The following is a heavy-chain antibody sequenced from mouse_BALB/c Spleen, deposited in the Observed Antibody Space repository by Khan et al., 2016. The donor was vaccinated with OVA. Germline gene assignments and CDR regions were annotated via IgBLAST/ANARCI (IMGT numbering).Heavy chain of an antibody. J-gene: IGHJ4*01. CDR3: ASNACSYYYYMDY. CDR1: GYTFSNYW. V-gene: IGHV1-9*01. D-gene: IGHD1-1*01. CDR2: ILPSSGTT. Sequence: QVQLQQSGAELMKPGASVKISCKASGYTFSNYWIEWVKQRPGHGLEWIGEILPSSGTTNYTEKFKGQATFTADTSSNTAYMQLSSLTSEDPAVSYAASNACSYYYYMDYWGQGTSVTVSS.